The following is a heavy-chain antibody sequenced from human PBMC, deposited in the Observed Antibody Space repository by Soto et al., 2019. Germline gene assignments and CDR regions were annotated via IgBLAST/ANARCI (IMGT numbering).Heavy chain of an antibody. CDR2: IIPIFGTA. D-gene: IGHD3-22*01. V-gene: IGHV1-69*01. CDR1: GGTFSSYA. CDR3: ARHIKWLSDGFDY. J-gene: IGHJ4*02. Sequence: QVQLVQSGAEVKKPGSSVKVSCKASGGTFSSYAISWVRQAPGQGLEWMGGIIPIFGTANYAQKFQGRVTITADESTSTADMGLSSLRSGDTGVYYCARHIKWLSDGFDYWGQGTLVTVSS.